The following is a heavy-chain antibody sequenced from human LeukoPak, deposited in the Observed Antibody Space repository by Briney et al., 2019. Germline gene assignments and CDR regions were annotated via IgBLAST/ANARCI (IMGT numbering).Heavy chain of an antibody. Sequence: GGSLRLSCAASGFTFRSYAMSWVRQAPGKGLEWVSGISGGGSTEYADSVKGRFTISRDNTKNTLILQMNSLRAEDTAVYYCAKDQEKWLLGVFNIRGRGTMVTASS. J-gene: IGHJ3*02. V-gene: IGHV3-23*01. CDR3: AKDQEKWLLGVFNI. CDR1: GFTFRSYA. CDR2: ISGGGST. D-gene: IGHD6-19*01.